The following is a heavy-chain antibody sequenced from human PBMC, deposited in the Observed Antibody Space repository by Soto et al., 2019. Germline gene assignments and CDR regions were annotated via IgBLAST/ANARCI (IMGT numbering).Heavy chain of an antibody. V-gene: IGHV3-21*01. CDR1: GFTFSSYS. D-gene: IGHD1-1*01. CDR2: ISSSSSYI. Sequence: GGSLRLSGAAPGFTFSSYSMNWVRQAPGKGLEWVSSISSSSSYIYYADSVKGRFTISRDNAKNSLYLQMNSLRAEDTAVYYCARVGGGAGTVPENYGMDVWGQGTTVTVSS. J-gene: IGHJ6*02. CDR3: ARVGGGAGTVPENYGMDV.